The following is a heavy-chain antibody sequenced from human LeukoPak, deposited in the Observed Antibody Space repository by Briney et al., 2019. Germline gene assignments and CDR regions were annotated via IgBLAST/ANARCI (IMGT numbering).Heavy chain of an antibody. J-gene: IGHJ4*02. Sequence: GRSLRLSCAASGFTFSSYGMHWVRQAPGKGLEWVAVISYDGSNKYYADSVKGRFTISRDNSKNTLYLQMNSLRAEDTAVYYCAKEKAAAGGTTFDYWGQGTLVTVSS. CDR1: GFTFSSYG. V-gene: IGHV3-30*18. CDR2: ISYDGSNK. D-gene: IGHD6-13*01. CDR3: AKEKAAAGGTTFDY.